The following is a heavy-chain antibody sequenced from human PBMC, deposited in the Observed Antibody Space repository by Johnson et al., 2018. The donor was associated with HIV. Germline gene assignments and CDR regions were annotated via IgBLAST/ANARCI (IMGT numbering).Heavy chain of an antibody. J-gene: IGHJ3*02. Sequence: QVQLVESGGGLVQPGGSLRLSCAASGFTFSSYGMHWVRQAPGKGLEWVAVISYDGSNKYYADSVKGRFTISSDNSKNTLYLQMNSLRAEDTAVYYCAKGLGITMTEIAFDIWGQGTMVTVSS. V-gene: IGHV3-30*19. CDR2: ISYDGSNK. CDR3: AKGLGITMTEIAFDI. D-gene: IGHD3-22*01. CDR1: GFTFSSYG.